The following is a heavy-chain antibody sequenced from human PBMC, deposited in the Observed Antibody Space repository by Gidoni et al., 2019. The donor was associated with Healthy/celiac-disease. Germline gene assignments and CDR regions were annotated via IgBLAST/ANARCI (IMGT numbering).Heavy chain of an antibody. D-gene: IGHD6-13*01. CDR3: AKDLYSSPEYYYYGMDV. J-gene: IGHJ6*02. CDR1: GFTFSSYA. CDR2: ISGSGGST. Sequence: EVQLLESGGGLVQPGGSLRLSCAASGFTFSSYAMSWVRQAPGKGLEWVSAISGSGGSTYYADSVKGRFTISRDNSKNTLYLQMNSLRAEDTAVYYCAKDLYSSPEYYYYGMDVWGQGTTVTVSS. V-gene: IGHV3-23*01.